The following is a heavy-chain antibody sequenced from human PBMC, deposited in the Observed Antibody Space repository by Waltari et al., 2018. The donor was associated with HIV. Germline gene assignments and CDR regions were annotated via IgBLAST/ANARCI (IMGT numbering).Heavy chain of an antibody. V-gene: IGHV4-61*02. J-gene: IGHJ4*02. Sequence: QVQLQESGPGLVKPSQTLSLTCPVSGGSISSGSYYWSWIRQPAGKGLEWIGRIYTSGSTNYNPSLKSRVTISVDTSKNQFSLKLSSVTAADTAVYYCAREGLKYYFDYWGQGTLVTVSS. CDR3: AREGLKYYFDY. CDR2: IYTSGST. CDR1: GGSISSGSYY.